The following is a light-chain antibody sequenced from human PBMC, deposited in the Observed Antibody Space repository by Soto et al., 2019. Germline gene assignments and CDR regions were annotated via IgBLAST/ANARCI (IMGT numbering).Light chain of an antibody. CDR2: VVK. CDR3: SSYTRTTTLGV. Sequence: QSALTQPASVSGSPGQSITISCTGTSSDVGASNYVSWYQQHPGKAPKLMIYVVKNRPSGVSNRFSGSKSGNTASLTISGLQAEDEATYYCSSYTRTTTLGVFGTGTKVTVL. V-gene: IGLV2-14*01. CDR1: SSDVGASNY. J-gene: IGLJ1*01.